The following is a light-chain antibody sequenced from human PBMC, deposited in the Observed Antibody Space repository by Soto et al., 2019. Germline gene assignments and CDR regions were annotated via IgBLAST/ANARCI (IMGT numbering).Light chain of an antibody. CDR1: SSVVGSYNL. V-gene: IGLV2-23*01. CDR3: CSYAGISTYV. Sequence: QSVLTQPASVSGSPGQSITISCTGTSSVVGSYNLVSWYQQHPGKAPKLMIYEGSKRPSGVSNRFSGSKSGNTASLTISGLQAEDEADYYCCSYAGISTYVFGTGTKVTVL. CDR2: EGS. J-gene: IGLJ1*01.